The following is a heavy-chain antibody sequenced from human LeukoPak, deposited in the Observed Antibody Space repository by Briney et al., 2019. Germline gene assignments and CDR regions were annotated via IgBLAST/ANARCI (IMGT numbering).Heavy chain of an antibody. CDR1: GFTVCINY. V-gene: IGHV3-53*01. Sequence: PGGSLSLSCAPSGFTVCINYMSGVPDAPGKALEWVSIIYAGGSTDYADSVTGRFTITRDNSKNPLYLQMNSLRTEDTAVYYCATSRGSSFDYWGQGTLVTVSS. D-gene: IGHD1-26*01. CDR3: ATSRGSSFDY. J-gene: IGHJ4*02. CDR2: IYAGGST.